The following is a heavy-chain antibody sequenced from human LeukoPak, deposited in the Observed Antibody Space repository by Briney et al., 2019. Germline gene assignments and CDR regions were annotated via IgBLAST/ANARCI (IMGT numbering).Heavy chain of an antibody. CDR1: GYTFTSYY. CDR3: ARSRMVYYDSSGYYSAYDY. D-gene: IGHD3-22*01. J-gene: IGHJ4*02. CDR2: INPSGGST. V-gene: IGHV1-46*01. Sequence: GASVKVSCKASGYTFTSYYMHWVRQAPGQGLEWMGIINPSGGSTSYAQKFQGRVTMTRDMSTSTDYMELSSLRSEDTAVYYCARSRMVYYDSSGYYSAYDYWGQGTLVTVSS.